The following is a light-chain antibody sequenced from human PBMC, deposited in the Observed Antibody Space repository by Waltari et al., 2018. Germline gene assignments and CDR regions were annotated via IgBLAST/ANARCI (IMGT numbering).Light chain of an antibody. Sequence: QSALTQPPSASGSPGQPVTTPCTGTSSDGGGNDFVPWNQQHPGKAPKPLIYEVNKRPSGVPDRFSGSKSGNTASLTVSGLQAEDEADYYCTSYAGNNNVVFGGGTKLTVL. V-gene: IGLV2-8*01. CDR3: TSYAGNNNVV. CDR2: EVN. J-gene: IGLJ2*01. CDR1: SSDGGGNDF.